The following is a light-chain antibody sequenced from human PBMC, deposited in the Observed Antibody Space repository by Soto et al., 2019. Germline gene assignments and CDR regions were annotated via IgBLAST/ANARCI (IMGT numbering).Light chain of an antibody. CDR3: TSYTTSSTHWV. J-gene: IGLJ3*02. V-gene: IGLV2-14*01. CDR1: SSDVGGYNY. CDR2: EVS. Sequence: QSALTQPASVSGSPGQSITISCTGTSSDVGGYNYVSWYQQHPGKAPKLMIYEVSNRPSGVSNRFSGSMSGNTASLTISGPQAEDEADYYCTSYTTSSTHWVFGGGTKLPVL.